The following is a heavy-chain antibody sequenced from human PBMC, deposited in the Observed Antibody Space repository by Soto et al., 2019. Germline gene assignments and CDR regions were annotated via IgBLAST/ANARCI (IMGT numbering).Heavy chain of an antibody. CDR3: ARLPYYYDSSGYNYYYCGMDV. D-gene: IGHD3-22*01. CDR2: IDPSDSYT. Sequence: GESLKISCKGSGYSFTRYWISWVRQVPGKGLEWMGRIDPSDSYTNYSPSFQGHVTISADKSISTAYLQWSSLKASDTAMYYCARLPYYYDSSGYNYYYCGMDVWGQGTTVTVSS. CDR1: GYSFTRYW. J-gene: IGHJ6*02. V-gene: IGHV5-10-1*01.